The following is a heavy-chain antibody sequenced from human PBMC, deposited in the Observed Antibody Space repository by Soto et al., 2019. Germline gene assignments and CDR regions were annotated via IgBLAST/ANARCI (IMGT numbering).Heavy chain of an antibody. J-gene: IGHJ4*02. V-gene: IGHV3-23*01. CDR1: GVTFSSYA. Sequence: GALRLSCAASGVTFSSYAMSWVRQAPGKGLEWVSAISGSGGSTYYADSVKGRFTISRDNSKNTLYLQMNSLRAEDTAVYYCAKGPLVYDFWSGYYIYWGQGTLVTVSS. D-gene: IGHD3-3*01. CDR2: ISGSGGST. CDR3: AKGPLVYDFWSGYYIY.